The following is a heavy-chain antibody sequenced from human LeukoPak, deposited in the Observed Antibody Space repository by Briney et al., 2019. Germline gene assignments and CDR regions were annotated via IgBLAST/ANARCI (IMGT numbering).Heavy chain of an antibody. Sequence: ASVKVSCKASGYTFTGYYMHWVRQAPGQGLEWMGWINPNSGGTNYAQKFQGRVTMTRDTSISTAYMELSRLRSDDTAVYYCAREDPSGSGCADAFDIWGQGTMVTVSS. J-gene: IGHJ3*02. V-gene: IGHV1-2*02. CDR2: INPNSGGT. CDR3: AREDPSGSGCADAFDI. CDR1: GYTFTGYY. D-gene: IGHD3-22*01.